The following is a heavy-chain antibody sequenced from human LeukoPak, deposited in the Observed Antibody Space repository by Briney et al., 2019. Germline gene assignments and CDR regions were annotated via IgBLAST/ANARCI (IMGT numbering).Heavy chain of an antibody. Sequence: ASVKVACKASGYTFTGYYIHWVRQAPGQGLEWMGWINPNSGGTNYAQKFQGRVTMTRDTSISTAYMDLSRLRSDDTAVYYCARGSIVGATFDYFDYWGQGTLVTVSS. CDR2: INPNSGGT. CDR1: GYTFTGYY. V-gene: IGHV1-2*02. D-gene: IGHD1-26*01. CDR3: ARGSIVGATFDYFDY. J-gene: IGHJ4*02.